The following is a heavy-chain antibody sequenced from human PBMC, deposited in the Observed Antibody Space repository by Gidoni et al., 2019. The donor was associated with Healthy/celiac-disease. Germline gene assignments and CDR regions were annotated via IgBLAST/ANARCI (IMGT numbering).Heavy chain of an antibody. V-gene: IGHV3-33*01. D-gene: IGHD2-2*01. J-gene: IGHJ5*02. CDR1: GFTFSSYG. Sequence: GFTFSSYGMHWVRQAPGKGLEWVAVIWYDGSNKYYADSVKGRFTISRDNSKNTLYLQMNSLRAEDTAVYYCARDSRYCSSTSCSTQWGTNWFDPWGQGTLVTVSS. CDR2: IWYDGSNK. CDR3: ARDSRYCSSTSCSTQWGTNWFDP.